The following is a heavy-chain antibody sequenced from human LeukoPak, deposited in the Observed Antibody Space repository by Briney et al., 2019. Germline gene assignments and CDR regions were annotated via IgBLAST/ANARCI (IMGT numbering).Heavy chain of an antibody. D-gene: IGHD3-9*01. Sequence: GGSLRLSCAASGFTFSDYYMSWIRQAPGKGLEWVSYISNSGSAIYYADSVKGRFTISRDNAKNSLYLQMNSLSAEDTAVYYCAREDYDILTGYSFGDYWGQGTLVTVSS. CDR2: ISNSGSAI. CDR3: AREDYDILTGYSFGDY. V-gene: IGHV3-11*04. CDR1: GFTFSDYY. J-gene: IGHJ4*02.